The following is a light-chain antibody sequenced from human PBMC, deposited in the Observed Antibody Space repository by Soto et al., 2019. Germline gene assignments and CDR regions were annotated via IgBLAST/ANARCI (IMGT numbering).Light chain of an antibody. CDR3: QQYGTSPPALT. V-gene: IGKV3-20*01. CDR2: GAS. Sequence: DIVLTQSPGTLSLPPGERAILSCSASQSVSSSHLAWSQQKPGQAPRLLIYGASSRATGFPDRFSGSGSGTDFTHTISRLEPEDVAVYYCQQYGTSPPALTFGGGTKVEIK. CDR1: QSVSSSH. J-gene: IGKJ4*01.